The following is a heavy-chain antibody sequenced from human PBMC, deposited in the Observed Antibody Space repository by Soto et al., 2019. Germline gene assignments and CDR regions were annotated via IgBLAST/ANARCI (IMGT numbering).Heavy chain of an antibody. CDR3: ARVPDR. D-gene: IGHD2-2*01. J-gene: IGHJ5*02. CDR2: IYHSGST. CDR1: GGSISSYY. V-gene: IGHV4-59*12. Sequence: SETLSLTCTVSGGSISSYYWSWIRQPPGKGLEWIGEIYHSGSTNYNPSLKSRVTISVDKSKNQFSLKLSSVTAADTAVYYCARVPDRSGQGTLVTVSS.